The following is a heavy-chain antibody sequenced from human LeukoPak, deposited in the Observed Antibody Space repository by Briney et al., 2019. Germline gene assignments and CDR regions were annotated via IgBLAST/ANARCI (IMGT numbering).Heavy chain of an antibody. CDR1: GYTFTSYY. V-gene: IGHV1-2*07. J-gene: IGHJ5*02. Sequence: ASVKVTCKASGYTFTSYYMHWVRQAPGQGLEWMGWINPHSGGTNYAHKFQGRVTMTRDTSISTAYMELSSLRSDDTAVYYCAREGGSSYGYAYHWGQGTLVTVSS. D-gene: IGHD5-18*01. CDR2: INPHSGGT. CDR3: AREGGSSYGYAYH.